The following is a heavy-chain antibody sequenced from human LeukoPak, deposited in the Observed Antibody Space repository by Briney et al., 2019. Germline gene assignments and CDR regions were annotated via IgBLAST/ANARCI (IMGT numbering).Heavy chain of an antibody. Sequence: GGSLRLSCAASGFTFSSYSMNWVRQAPGKGLEWVSAISGSGGSTYYADSVKGRFTISRDNSKDTLYLQMNSLRAEDTAVYYCAKDLRTIVVVVAATDYWGQGTLVTVSS. V-gene: IGHV3-23*01. D-gene: IGHD2-15*01. J-gene: IGHJ4*02. CDR1: GFTFSSYS. CDR2: ISGSGGST. CDR3: AKDLRTIVVVVAATDY.